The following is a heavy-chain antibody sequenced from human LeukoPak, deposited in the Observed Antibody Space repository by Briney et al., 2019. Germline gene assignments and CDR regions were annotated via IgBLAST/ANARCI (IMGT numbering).Heavy chain of an antibody. CDR1: GGSFSGYY. J-gene: IGHJ5*02. V-gene: IGHV4-34*01. D-gene: IGHD3-16*02. Sequence: PSETLSLTCAVYGGSFSGYYWSWIRQPPGKGLEWIGEINHSGSTNYNPSLKSRVTMSVDTSKNQFSLKLSSVTAADTAVYYCARVRGAGSYRPGGWFDPWGQGTLVTVSS. CDR2: INHSGST. CDR3: ARVRGAGSYRPGGWFDP.